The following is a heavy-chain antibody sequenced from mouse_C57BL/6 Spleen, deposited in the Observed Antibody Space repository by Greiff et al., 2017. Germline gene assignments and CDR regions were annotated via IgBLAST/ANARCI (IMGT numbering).Heavy chain of an antibody. CDR2: IHPNSGST. V-gene: IGHV1-64*01. Sequence: QVQLQQSGAELVKPGASVKLSCKASGYTFTGYWMHWVKQRPGQGLEWIGMIHPNSGSTNYNEKFKSKATLTVDKSSSTAYMQLSSLTSEDSAVXYGASGCYYGLIYCALDYWGQGTSVTVSS. CDR1: GYTFTGYW. CDR3: ASGCYYGLIYCALDY. D-gene: IGHD1-2*01. J-gene: IGHJ4*01.